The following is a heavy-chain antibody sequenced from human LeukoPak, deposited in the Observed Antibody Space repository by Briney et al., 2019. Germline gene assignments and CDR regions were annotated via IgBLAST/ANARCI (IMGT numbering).Heavy chain of an antibody. J-gene: IGHJ4*02. D-gene: IGHD3-3*01. Sequence: SETLSHTCTVSGGSISSSSYYWSWIRQPPGKGLEWIGYIYYSGSTNYNPSLKSRVTISVDTSKNQFSLKLSSVTAADTAVYYCARVARDFWSGPKIYYFDYWGQGTLVTVSS. CDR3: ARVARDFWSGPKIYYFDY. V-gene: IGHV4-61*01. CDR1: GGSISSSSYY. CDR2: IYYSGST.